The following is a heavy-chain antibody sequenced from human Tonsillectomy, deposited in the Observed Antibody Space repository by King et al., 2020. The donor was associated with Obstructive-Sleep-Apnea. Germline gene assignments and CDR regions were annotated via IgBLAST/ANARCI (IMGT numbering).Heavy chain of an antibody. CDR2: IWYDGSNK. CDR1: GFTFSSYG. V-gene: IGHV3-33*01. CDR3: ARGDGYNHDAFDI. J-gene: IGHJ3*02. D-gene: IGHD5-24*01. Sequence: VQLVESGGGVVQPGRSLRLSCAASGFTFSSYGMHWVRQAPGKGLVWVAVIWYDGSNKYYGDSVKGRFTISRDNSKNTLYLQMNSLRAEDTAVYYCARGDGYNHDAFDIWGQGTMVTVSS.